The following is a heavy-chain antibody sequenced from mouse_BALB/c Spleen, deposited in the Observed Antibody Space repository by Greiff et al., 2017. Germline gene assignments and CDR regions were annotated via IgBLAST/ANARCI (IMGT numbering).Heavy chain of an antibody. J-gene: IGHJ1*01. CDR1: GFTFSSYG. CDR3: ARDGNLYWYFDV. Sequence: DVKLVESGGGLVQPGGSLKLSCAASGFTFSSYGMSWVRQTPDKRLELVATINSNGGSTYYPDSVKGRFTISRDNAKNTLYLQMSSLKSEDTAMYYCARDGNLYWYFDVWGAGTTVTVSS. D-gene: IGHD2-1*01. CDR2: INSNGGST. V-gene: IGHV5-6-3*01.